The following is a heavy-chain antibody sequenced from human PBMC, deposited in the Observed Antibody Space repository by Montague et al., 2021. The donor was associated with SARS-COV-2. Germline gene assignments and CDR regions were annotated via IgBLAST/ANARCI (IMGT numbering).Heavy chain of an antibody. CDR1: GFTFSSYA. D-gene: IGHD3-10*01. J-gene: IGHJ3*02. CDR3: SKDPPYAPTRVRGVIPGTYDAFDI. Sequence: SLRLSCAASGFTFSSYAMSWVRQAPGKGLEWVSAISGSGGSTYYADSVKGRFTISRDNSKNTLYLQMNSLRAEDTAVYYCSKDPPYAPTRVRGVIPGTYDAFDIWGQGTMVTVSS. CDR2: ISGSGGST. V-gene: IGHV3-23*01.